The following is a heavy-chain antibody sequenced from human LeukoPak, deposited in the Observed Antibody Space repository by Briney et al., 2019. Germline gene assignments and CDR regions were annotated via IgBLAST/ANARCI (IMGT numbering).Heavy chain of an antibody. CDR3: ARPPGFSTSFWD. J-gene: IGHJ4*02. CDR1: GGSISGTSYY. D-gene: IGHD2-2*01. CDR2: IHYSGRT. V-gene: IGHV4-39*01. Sequence: PSETLSLTCTVSGGSISGTSYYWGWIRQPPGKGPEWIGSIHYSGRTYYKPSLKSRVTISVDTSKNQFSLKLTSVTSADTAVYYCARPPGFSTSFWDWGQGTLFTVSS.